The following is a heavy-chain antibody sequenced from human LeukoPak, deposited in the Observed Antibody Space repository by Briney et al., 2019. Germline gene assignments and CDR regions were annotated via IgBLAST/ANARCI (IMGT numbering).Heavy chain of an antibody. Sequence: PGGSLRFSCAASGFTFSSYEMNWVRQAPGKGLEWVSVIYSGGSTYYADSVKGRFTISRDNSKNTLYLQMNSLRAEDTAVYYCARERGIAVAGTWGHTPPNVFDPWGQGTLVTVSS. D-gene: IGHD6-19*01. CDR3: ARERGIAVAGTWGHTPPNVFDP. J-gene: IGHJ5*02. CDR1: GFTFSSYE. V-gene: IGHV3-66*01. CDR2: IYSGGST.